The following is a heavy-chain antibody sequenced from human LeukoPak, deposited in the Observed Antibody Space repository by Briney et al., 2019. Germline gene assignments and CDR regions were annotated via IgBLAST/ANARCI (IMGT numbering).Heavy chain of an antibody. CDR3: AKRLGGSGFDY. J-gene: IGHJ4*02. Sequence: GGSLRLSCAASGFAFSTYVMSWVRQAPGKGLAWVSAIGTSGGTTYYADSVKCRFTISRDNSKDTLYLQMNSLRAEDTAVYYCAKRLGGSGFDYWGQGTLVTVSS. CDR2: IGTSGGTT. D-gene: IGHD3-16*01. CDR1: GFAFSTYV. V-gene: IGHV3-23*01.